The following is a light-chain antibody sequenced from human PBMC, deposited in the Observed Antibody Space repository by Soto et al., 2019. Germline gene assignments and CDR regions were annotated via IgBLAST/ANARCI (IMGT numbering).Light chain of an antibody. Sequence: EIVMTQSPATLSVSPGERATLSCRASQSVTSNLAWYQQKPGQAPRLLIYGASNRATGIPARFSGSGSGTDFTLTISRLEPEDFAVYYCQQYGSSPITFGQGTRLEIK. J-gene: IGKJ5*01. CDR1: QSVTSN. V-gene: IGKV3-20*01. CDR3: QQYGSSPIT. CDR2: GAS.